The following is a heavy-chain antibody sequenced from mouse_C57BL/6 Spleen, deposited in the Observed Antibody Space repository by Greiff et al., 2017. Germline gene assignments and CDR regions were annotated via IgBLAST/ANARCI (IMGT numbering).Heavy chain of an antibody. CDR2: IDPETGGT. J-gene: IGHJ3*01. CDR3: TREGRTEGFAY. CDR1: GYTFTDYE. Sequence: VQLQQSGAELVRPGASVTLSCKASGYTFTDYEMHWVKQTPVHGLEWIGAIDPETGGTAYNQKFKGKAILTADKSSSTAYMELRSLTSEDSAVYYCTREGRTEGFAYWGQGTLVTVSA. V-gene: IGHV1-15*01.